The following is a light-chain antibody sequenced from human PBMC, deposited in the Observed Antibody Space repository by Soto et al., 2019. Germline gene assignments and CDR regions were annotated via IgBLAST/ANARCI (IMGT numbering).Light chain of an antibody. Sequence: DIGLTQSPATLSLSPGETATLSCRASQSVSGNVLGWYQEKPGQAPRVLIYGASSRATGIPHRFSGSGSGTEFTLTISSLQSEDFVIYYCQQYNNWPRTFGQGTKVDIK. J-gene: IGKJ1*01. CDR3: QQYNNWPRT. V-gene: IGKV3-15*01. CDR1: QSVSGNV. CDR2: GAS.